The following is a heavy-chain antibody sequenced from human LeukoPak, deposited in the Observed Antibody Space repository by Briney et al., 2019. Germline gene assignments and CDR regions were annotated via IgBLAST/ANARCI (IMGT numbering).Heavy chain of an antibody. V-gene: IGHV4-30-4*07. CDR2: IYHSGTT. D-gene: IGHD6-19*01. CDR1: GVAISRGGYA. Sequence: SETLSLTCAVSGVAISRGGYAWNWIRQPPGKGLEWIAYIYHSGTTYYNPSLKSRATISVDTAKNQFSLKLSSVAAADTAVYYCVRGRYSSGWFKDKNWFDPWGQGIPVTVSS. CDR3: VRGRYSSGWFKDKNWFDP. J-gene: IGHJ5*02.